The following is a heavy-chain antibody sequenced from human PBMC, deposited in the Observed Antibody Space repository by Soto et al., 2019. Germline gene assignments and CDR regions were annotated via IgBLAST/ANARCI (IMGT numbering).Heavy chain of an antibody. J-gene: IGHJ4*02. D-gene: IGHD3-22*01. Sequence: QVHLVQSGAEARKPGASVKISCRASGYTFTSYAIQWVRLAPGHGLEWMGWITGGNNTKYSQTFMGRVSIRSDTSASTAYMELSSLRSEDTALYFCARGRLFNDYWGQGTLVTVSS. CDR3: ARGRLFNDY. CDR2: ITGGNNT. CDR1: GYTFTSYA. V-gene: IGHV1-3*01.